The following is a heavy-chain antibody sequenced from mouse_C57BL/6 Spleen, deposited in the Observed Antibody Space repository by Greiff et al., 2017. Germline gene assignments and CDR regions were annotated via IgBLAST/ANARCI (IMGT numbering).Heavy chain of an antibody. V-gene: IGHV1-82*01. CDR1: GYAFSSSW. J-gene: IGHJ3*01. CDR3: ARPIAGDYDRSWFAY. Sequence: QVQLQQSGPELVKPGASVKISCKASGYAFSSSWMNWVKQRPGKGLEWIGRIYPGDGDTNYNGKFKGKATLTADKSSSTAYMQLSSLTSEDSAVYFCARPIAGDYDRSWFAYWGQGTLVTVSA. CDR2: IYPGDGDT. D-gene: IGHD2-4*01.